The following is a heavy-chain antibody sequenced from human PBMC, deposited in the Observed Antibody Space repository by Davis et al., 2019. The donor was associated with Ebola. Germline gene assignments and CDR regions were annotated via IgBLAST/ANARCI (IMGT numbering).Heavy chain of an antibody. CDR3: ARVGPTVTTLDY. V-gene: IGHV1-2*02. J-gene: IGHJ4*02. CDR1: GGTFSSYA. Sequence: ASVKVSCKASGGTFSSYAISWVRQAPGQGLEWMGWINPNSGGTNYAQKFQGRVTMTRDTSISTAYMELSRLRFDDTAVYYCARVGPTVTTLDYWGQGTLVTVSS. CDR2: INPNSGGT. D-gene: IGHD4-17*01.